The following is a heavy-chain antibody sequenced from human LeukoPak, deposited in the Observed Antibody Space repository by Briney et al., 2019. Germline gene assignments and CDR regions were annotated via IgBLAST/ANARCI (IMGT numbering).Heavy chain of an antibody. CDR1: GGSISSSNW. Sequence: SETLSLTCAVSGGSISSSNWWSWVRQPPGKGLEWIGEIYHSGSTNYNPSLKGRVTISVDKSKNQFSLKLSSVTAADTAVYYCAREVRAGTTTGMDVWGKGTTVTVSS. D-gene: IGHD1-1*01. CDR3: AREVRAGTTTGMDV. V-gene: IGHV4-4*02. J-gene: IGHJ6*04. CDR2: IYHSGST.